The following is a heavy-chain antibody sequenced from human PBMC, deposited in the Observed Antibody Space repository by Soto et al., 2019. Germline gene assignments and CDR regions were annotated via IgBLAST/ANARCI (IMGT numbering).Heavy chain of an antibody. CDR1: GGSIDSGDYY. CDR3: ARVDCSGGSCYKNY. Sequence: SETLSLTCTVSGGSIDSGDYYWSWIRQPPGKGLEWIGYVYYSGTTNYNPFLKSRVTLSLDKSKNQFSLKMNSVTAADTAVYYCARVDCSGGSCYKNYWGQGTLVTVSS. J-gene: IGHJ4*02. CDR2: VYYSGTT. V-gene: IGHV4-61*08. D-gene: IGHD2-15*01.